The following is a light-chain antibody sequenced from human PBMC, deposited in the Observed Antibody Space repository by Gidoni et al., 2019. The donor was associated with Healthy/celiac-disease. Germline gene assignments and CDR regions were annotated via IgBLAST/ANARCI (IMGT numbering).Light chain of an antibody. CDR3: MQALQIPWT. Sequence: DIVMTQSPLSLPVTPGEPASISCRSSQSLLHSNGYNYLDWYLQKPGQSPQPLIYLGSNRASGVPERFSGSGSGTDFTLKISRVEAEDVGVYYCMQALQIPWTFGQXTKVEIK. CDR1: QSLLHSNGYNY. CDR2: LGS. V-gene: IGKV2-28*01. J-gene: IGKJ1*01.